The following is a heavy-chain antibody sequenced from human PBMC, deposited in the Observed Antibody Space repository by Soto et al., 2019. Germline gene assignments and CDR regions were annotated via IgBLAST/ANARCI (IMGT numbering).Heavy chain of an antibody. CDR2: IYYSGST. J-gene: IGHJ3*02. Sequence: SETLSLTCTVSGGSISSSSYYWGWIRPPPGKGLEWIGSIYYSGSTYYNPSLKSRVTISVDTPKNQFSLKLSSVTAADTAVYYCARSHGWYYYDSSGPGAFDIWGQGTMVTVSS. V-gene: IGHV4-39*01. CDR3: ARSHGWYYYDSSGPGAFDI. D-gene: IGHD3-22*01. CDR1: GGSISSSSYY.